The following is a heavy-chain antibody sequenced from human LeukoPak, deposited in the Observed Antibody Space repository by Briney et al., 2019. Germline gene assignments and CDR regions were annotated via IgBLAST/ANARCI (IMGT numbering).Heavy chain of an antibody. CDR1: GGSFSGYY. J-gene: IGHJ4*02. CDR3: ARSQLRWLQSPIHFDY. V-gene: IGHV4-34*01. D-gene: IGHD5-24*01. CDR2: INHSGST. Sequence: SETLSLTCAVYGGSFSGYYWSWIRQPPGKGLEWIREINHSGSTNYNPSLKSRVTISVDTSKNQFSLKLSSVTAADTAVYYCARSQLRWLQSPIHFDYWGQGTLVTVSS.